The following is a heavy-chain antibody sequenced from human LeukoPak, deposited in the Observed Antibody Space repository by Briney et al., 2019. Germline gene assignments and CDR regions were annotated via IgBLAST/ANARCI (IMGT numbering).Heavy chain of an antibody. CDR1: GGSISSYY. CDR2: IYYSGST. Sequence: SETLSLTXTVSGGSISSYYWSWIRQPPGKGLEWIGYIYYSGSTNYNPSLKSRVTISVDTSKNQSSLKLSSVTAADTAVYYCASTRLGQWLVYYFDYWGQGTLVTVSS. CDR3: ASTRLGQWLVYYFDY. D-gene: IGHD6-19*01. J-gene: IGHJ4*02. V-gene: IGHV4-59*01.